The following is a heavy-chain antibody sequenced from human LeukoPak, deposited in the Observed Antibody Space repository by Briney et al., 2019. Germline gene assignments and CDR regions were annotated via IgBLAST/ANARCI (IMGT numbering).Heavy chain of an antibody. J-gene: IGHJ4*02. CDR1: GFTFSSYG. Sequence: GGSLRLSCAASGFTFSSYGMSWVRQAPGKGLEWVSAISGSGGSTYYADSVKGRFTISRDNSKNTLYLQMNSLRAEDTAVYYCAKAPVTTCRGAYCYPFDYWGQGTLVTVSS. V-gene: IGHV3-23*01. CDR2: ISGSGGST. D-gene: IGHD2-21*01. CDR3: AKAPVTTCRGAYCYPFDY.